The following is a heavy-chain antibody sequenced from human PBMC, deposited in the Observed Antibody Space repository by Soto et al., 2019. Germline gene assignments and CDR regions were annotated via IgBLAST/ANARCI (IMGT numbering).Heavy chain of an antibody. Sequence: EVQLVESGGVLVQPGRSLRLSCAASGFTFDDFAMHWVRQAPGKGLEWVSGISWNSGSIGYADSVKGRFTISRDNAKNSLYLQMNSLTAEDTALYYWVKDGAPGHYWSGQHGPFDYGGQGTLVTVSS. D-gene: IGHD3-3*02. CDR2: ISWNSGSI. CDR3: VKDGAPGHYWSGQHGPFDY. J-gene: IGHJ4*02. CDR1: GFTFDDFA. V-gene: IGHV3-9*01.